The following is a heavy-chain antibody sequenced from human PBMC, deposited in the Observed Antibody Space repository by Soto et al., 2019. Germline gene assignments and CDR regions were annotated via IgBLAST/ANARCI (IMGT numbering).Heavy chain of an antibody. Sequence: EVQLLESGGGLVQPGGSLRLSCASSGFTFSSYAMSWVRQAPGKGLEWVANIKQDGSEKYYVDSVKGRFTISRDNAKNSLYLQMNSLRDEDTAVYYCARVPYSSSWDHRCQMDVWGQGTTVTVSS. V-gene: IGHV3-7*01. CDR1: GFTFSSYA. CDR2: IKQDGSEK. CDR3: ARVPYSSSWDHRCQMDV. D-gene: IGHD6-13*01. J-gene: IGHJ6*02.